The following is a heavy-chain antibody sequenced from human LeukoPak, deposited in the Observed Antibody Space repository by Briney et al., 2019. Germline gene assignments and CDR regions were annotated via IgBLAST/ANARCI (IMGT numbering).Heavy chain of an antibody. D-gene: IGHD4-17*01. CDR2: INPSGGSR. V-gene: IGHV1-46*01. Sequence: ASVKVSCKASGYTFSNYYIHWVRQAPGQGFEWMGIINPSGGSRSYAQKFQGRLTVTRDTSTSTVYMELSSLRSEDTAVYYCARVYGVDAFDIWGQGTMVTVSS. CDR1: GYTFSNYY. CDR3: ARVYGVDAFDI. J-gene: IGHJ3*02.